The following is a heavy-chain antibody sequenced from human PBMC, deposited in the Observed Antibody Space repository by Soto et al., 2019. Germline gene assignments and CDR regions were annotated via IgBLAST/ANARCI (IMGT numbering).Heavy chain of an antibody. J-gene: IGHJ4*02. CDR2: INPVFNSP. Sequence: QVQLVQSGAEVKKPGSSVKVSCRASGGTFSFCSVGWARQAPGQGLEWMGGINPVFNSPHSAQRFQGRVSITANNSAATPYMDVSSLTSEDTAIYYCVCLYGSGLLDSWGQGTLVTVSS. CDR1: GGTFSFCS. D-gene: IGHD3-10*01. CDR3: VCLYGSGLLDS. V-gene: IGHV1-69*06.